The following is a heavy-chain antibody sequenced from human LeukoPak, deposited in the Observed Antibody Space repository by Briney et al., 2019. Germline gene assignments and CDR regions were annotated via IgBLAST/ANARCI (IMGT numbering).Heavy chain of an antibody. D-gene: IGHD3-3*01. J-gene: IGHJ4*02. CDR1: GFTFSNAW. Sequence: GGSLRLSCAASGFTFSNAWMSWVRQAPGRGLEWVGRIKSKTDGGTTDYAAPVKGRFTISRDDSKNTLYLQMNSLKTEDTAVYYCTTDQSKDFWSGDRPNYWGQGTLVTVSS. CDR2: IKSKTDGGTT. CDR3: TTDQSKDFWSGDRPNY. V-gene: IGHV3-15*01.